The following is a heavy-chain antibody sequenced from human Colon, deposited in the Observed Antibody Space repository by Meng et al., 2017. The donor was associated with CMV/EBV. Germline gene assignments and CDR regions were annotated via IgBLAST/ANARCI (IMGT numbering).Heavy chain of an antibody. CDR3: ARATKSSCWEVLDY. CDR2: AYYTGIT. Sequence: LGPVLFEAAEVLSLASAGSGESFSGFYWTWFRQPPGRGLEWIGEAYYTGITNYSPSLKSRVTISLDTSKNQFSLKLNSVTAADTAVYYCARATKSSCWEVLDYWGHGTLVTVSS. D-gene: IGHD2-2*01. J-gene: IGHJ4*01. V-gene: IGHV4-34*01. CDR1: GESFSGFY.